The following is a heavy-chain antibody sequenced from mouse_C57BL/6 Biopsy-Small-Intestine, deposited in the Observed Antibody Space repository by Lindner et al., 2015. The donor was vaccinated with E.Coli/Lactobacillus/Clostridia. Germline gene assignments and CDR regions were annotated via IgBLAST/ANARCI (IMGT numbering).Heavy chain of an antibody. J-gene: IGHJ2*01. Sequence: VQLQESGAELARPGASVKMSCKASGYTFTSYTMHWVKQRPGQGLEWIGYINPSSGYTKYNQKFKDKATLTADKSSSTAYMQLSSLTSEDSAVYYCARDYGSSSLFGYWGQGTTLTVSS. CDR3: ARDYGSSSLFGY. D-gene: IGHD1-1*01. V-gene: IGHV1-4*01. CDR1: GYTFTSYT. CDR2: INPSSGYT.